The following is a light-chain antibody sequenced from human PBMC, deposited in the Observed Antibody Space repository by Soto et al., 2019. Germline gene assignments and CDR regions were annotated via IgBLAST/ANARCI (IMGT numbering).Light chain of an antibody. J-gene: IGKJ4*01. Sequence: MTQSPVTLSVSPGERATLSCRASQFIGSNLAWYQQKPAQPPRLLIYDASTRPTGIPARFSGSGSGTEFTLTISSLQSEDFAVYYCQQYNNWPPLTVGGGTKVDIK. CDR1: QFIGSN. V-gene: IGKV3-15*01. CDR2: DAS. CDR3: QQYNNWPPLT.